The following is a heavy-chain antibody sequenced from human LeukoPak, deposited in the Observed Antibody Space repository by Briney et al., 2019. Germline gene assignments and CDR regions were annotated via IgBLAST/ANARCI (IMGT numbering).Heavy chain of an antibody. CDR3: AKGVDYDDLRDDH. CDR1: GFTFSSYE. D-gene: IGHD4-17*01. J-gene: IGHJ4*02. CDR2: ISSSGSTI. V-gene: IGHV3-48*03. Sequence: QPGGSLRLSCAASGFTFSSYEMNWVRQAPGKGLEWVSYISSSGSTIYYADSVKGRFTVSRDNSKNTLFLQMNSLKSEDTAVYYCAKGVDYDDLRDDHWGQGTLVTVSS.